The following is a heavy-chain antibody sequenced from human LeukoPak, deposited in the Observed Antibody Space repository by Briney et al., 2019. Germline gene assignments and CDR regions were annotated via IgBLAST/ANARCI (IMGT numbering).Heavy chain of an antibody. CDR3: ARVRYSYGHYPHYYYYYYMDV. V-gene: IGHV4-34*01. J-gene: IGHJ6*03. Sequence: SETLSLTCAVYGGSFSGYYWSWIRQPPGKGLEWIGEINHSGSTNYNPSLKSRVTISVDTSKNQFSLKLSSVTAADTAVYYCARVRYSYGHYPHYYYYYYMDVWGKGTTVTVSS. D-gene: IGHD5-18*01. CDR2: INHSGST. CDR1: GGSFSGYY.